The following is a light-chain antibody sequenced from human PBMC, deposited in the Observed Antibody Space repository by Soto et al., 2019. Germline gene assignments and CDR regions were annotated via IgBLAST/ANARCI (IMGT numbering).Light chain of an antibody. CDR2: AAS. Sequence: DIQMTQSPSSLSASVGDRVTITCRASQNISSWLSWYQQKPGTAPTLLIYAASSLQSGVPSRFSGSDCVPYFSLTISSLKYDDFTSYYCQQSKSFPVTFGGGTKVDIK. CDR3: QQSKSFPVT. CDR1: QNISSW. J-gene: IGKJ4*01. V-gene: IGKV1-12*01.